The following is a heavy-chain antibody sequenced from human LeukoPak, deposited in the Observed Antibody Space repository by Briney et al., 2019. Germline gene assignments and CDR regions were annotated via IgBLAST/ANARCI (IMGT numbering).Heavy chain of an antibody. Sequence: GGSLRLSCAASGFTFSSYGMHLVRQAPGKGLEWVAVIWYDGSNKYYADSVKGRFTISRDNSKNTLYLQMNSLRAEDTAVYYCAKDKGLLWFGELSYYFDYWGQGTLVTVSS. D-gene: IGHD3-10*01. J-gene: IGHJ4*02. V-gene: IGHV3-33*06. CDR1: GFTFSSYG. CDR3: AKDKGLLWFGELSYYFDY. CDR2: IWYDGSNK.